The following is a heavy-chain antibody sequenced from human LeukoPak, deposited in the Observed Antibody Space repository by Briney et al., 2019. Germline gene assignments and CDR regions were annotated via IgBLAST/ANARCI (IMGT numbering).Heavy chain of an antibody. Sequence: GGSLRLSCAASGFTFSSYAMSWVRQAPGKGLEWVSAISGSGGSTYYADSVKGRFTISRDNSKNTLYLQMNSLRAEDTAVYYCAKVWIFDWLFQPFDYWGQGTLVTVSS. J-gene: IGHJ4*02. CDR1: GFTFSSYA. CDR2: ISGSGGST. D-gene: IGHD3-9*01. V-gene: IGHV3-23*01. CDR3: AKVWIFDWLFQPFDY.